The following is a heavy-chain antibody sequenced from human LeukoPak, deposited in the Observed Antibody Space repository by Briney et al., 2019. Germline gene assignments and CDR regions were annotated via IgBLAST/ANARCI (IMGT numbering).Heavy chain of an antibody. CDR3: ARSLPYGTTWYGRSDF. CDR1: GFTFSHYW. CDR2: VKEDGSQK. J-gene: IGHJ4*02. Sequence: GGSLRLSCAASGFTFSHYWMTWVRQAPGKGLEWVANVKEDGSQKTYVDSVKGRFTISRDNAMNSLYLQMNSLRAEDTAIYYCARSLPYGTTWYGRSDFWGQGTLVTVSS. V-gene: IGHV3-7*03. D-gene: IGHD6-13*01.